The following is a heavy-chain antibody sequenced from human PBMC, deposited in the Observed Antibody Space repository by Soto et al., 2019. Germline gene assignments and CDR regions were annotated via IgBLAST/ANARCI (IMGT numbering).Heavy chain of an antibody. CDR2: INSRGSTT. D-gene: IGHD2-15*01. CDR1: GFRFSDYY. CDR3: ARARPDIVMVVGETPGYYGMDV. V-gene: IGHV3-11*01. Sequence: GGSLRLSCAASGFRFSDYYMTWIRQAPGKGLEWVSYINSRGSTTYQADSVRGRFTVSRDNAKNSLYLQMNSLRVEDTAVYFCARARPDIVMVVGETPGYYGMDVWGQGTTVTVSS. J-gene: IGHJ6*02.